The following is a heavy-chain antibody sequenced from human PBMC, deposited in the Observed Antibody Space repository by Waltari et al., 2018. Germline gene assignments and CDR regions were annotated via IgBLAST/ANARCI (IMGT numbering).Heavy chain of an antibody. D-gene: IGHD7-27*01. Sequence: EVQLMESGGGLVKPGGSLRLSCAASGFSFSIYNMNWVRQAPGKGLEWVSSVSRNGAYIHYADSVRGRFTISRDNAKTSLYLQMNGLRDEDTAVYYCARGGWGFYLDLWGQGALVTVSS. V-gene: IGHV3-21*01. CDR1: GFSFSIYN. CDR3: ARGGWGFYLDL. J-gene: IGHJ5*02. CDR2: VSRNGAYI.